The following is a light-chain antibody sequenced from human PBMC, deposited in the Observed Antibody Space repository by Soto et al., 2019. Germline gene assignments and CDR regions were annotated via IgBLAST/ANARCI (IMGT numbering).Light chain of an antibody. J-gene: IGLJ1*01. Sequence: QSVLAQPSSVSGSPGQSITISCTGNHXDIGTYDYVSWYQQHPGRAPRLLIHGVTTRPSGISGRFSASKSGLTASLTISGLQPEDEADYYCSSFTTNRIYVFGPGTKVSFL. CDR1: HXDIGTYDY. V-gene: IGLV2-14*03. CDR3: SSFTTNRIYV. CDR2: GVT.